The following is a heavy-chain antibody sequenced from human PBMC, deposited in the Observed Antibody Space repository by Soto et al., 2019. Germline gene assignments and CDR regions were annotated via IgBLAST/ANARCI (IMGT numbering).Heavy chain of an antibody. CDR2: ISGYKDNK. J-gene: IGHJ5*02. Sequence: GASVKVSCKASGYTFTSFGINWVRQAPGQGLEWMGWISGYKDNKNHAQKFQGRVTMTTETSTSTGYMELRSLRSDDTAVYYCARAGKLQWLQHSFDHWRQGTQVTVSS. D-gene: IGHD6-19*01. V-gene: IGHV1-18*04. CDR3: ARAGKLQWLQHSFDH. CDR1: GYTFTSFG.